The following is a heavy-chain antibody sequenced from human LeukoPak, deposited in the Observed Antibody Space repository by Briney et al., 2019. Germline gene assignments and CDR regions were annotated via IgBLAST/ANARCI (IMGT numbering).Heavy chain of an antibody. J-gene: IGHJ4*02. V-gene: IGHV4-30-4*01. CDR2: IYYSGST. Sequence: PSETLSLTCNVSGGSISSGDYYWSWIRQPPGKGLEWIGYIYYSGSTYYNPSLKSRVTISVDTSKNQFSLKLSSVTAADTAVYYCAREAGGDYVDYWGQGTLVTVSS. CDR1: GGSISSGDYY. D-gene: IGHD3-16*01. CDR3: AREAGGDYVDY.